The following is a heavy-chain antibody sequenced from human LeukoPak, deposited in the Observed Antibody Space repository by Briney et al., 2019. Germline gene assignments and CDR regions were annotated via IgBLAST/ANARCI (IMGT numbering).Heavy chain of an antibody. D-gene: IGHD2-2*01. Sequence: ETLSLTCAVYGGSFSGYYWSWIRQPPGKGLEWIGEINHSGSTNYNPSLKSRVTMSVDTSKNQFSLKLSSVTAADTAVYYCARGPAIDYWGQGTLVTVSS. CDR3: ARGPAIDY. V-gene: IGHV4-34*01. J-gene: IGHJ4*02. CDR1: GGSFSGYY. CDR2: INHSGST.